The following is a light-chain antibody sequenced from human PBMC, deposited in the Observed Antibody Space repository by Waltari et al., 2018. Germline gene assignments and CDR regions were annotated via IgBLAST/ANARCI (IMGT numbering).Light chain of an antibody. CDR1: SSDVGNYKR. V-gene: IGLV2-23*02. CDR3: SSYAGSSKGV. Sequence: QSALTQPASVSGSPGQSITISCTGTSSDVGNYKRVYWYQQHPGKAPKLMIYAVSKRPSGVSDRFSGSKSCDMASLTISGLQPEDEAEYFCSSYAGSSKGVFGGGTKVTVL. J-gene: IGLJ2*01. CDR2: AVS.